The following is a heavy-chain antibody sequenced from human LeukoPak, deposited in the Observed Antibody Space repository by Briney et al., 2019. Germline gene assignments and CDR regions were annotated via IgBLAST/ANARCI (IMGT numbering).Heavy chain of an antibody. CDR2: ISGSGGST. CDR3: AKVVVVPAAIWGYMDV. J-gene: IGHJ6*03. V-gene: IGHV3-23*01. CDR1: GFTFSSYA. D-gene: IGHD2-2*02. Sequence: GSLRLSCAASGFTFSSYAMSWVRQAPGKGLEWVSAISGSGGSTYYADSVKGRFTISRDNSKNTLYLQMNSLRAEDTAVYYCAKVVVVPAAIWGYMDVWGKGTTVTVSS.